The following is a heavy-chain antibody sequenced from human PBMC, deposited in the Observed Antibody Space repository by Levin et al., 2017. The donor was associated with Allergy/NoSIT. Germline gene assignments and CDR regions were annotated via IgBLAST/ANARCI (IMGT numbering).Heavy chain of an antibody. V-gene: IGHV4-59*01. CDR3: ARVSSSGWFFDY. D-gene: IGHD6-19*01. J-gene: IGHJ4*02. CDR2: IYYSGST. CDR1: GGSISSYY. Sequence: SQTLSLTCTVSGGSISSYYWSWIRQPPGKGLEWIGYIYYSGSTNYNPSLKSRVTISVDTSKNQFSLKLSSVTAADTAVYYCARVSSSGWFFDYWGQGTLVTVSS.